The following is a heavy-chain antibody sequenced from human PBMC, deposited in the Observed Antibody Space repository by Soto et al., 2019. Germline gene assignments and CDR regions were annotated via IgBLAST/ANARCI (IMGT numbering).Heavy chain of an antibody. J-gene: IGHJ6*02. D-gene: IGHD2-2*02. V-gene: IGHV1-2*02. CDR3: ARGGRCSSTSCHRRYYYGMDV. Sequence: ASVKVSCKASGYTFTSYYMHWVRQAPGQGLEWMGWINPNSGGTNYAQKFQGRVTMTRDTSISTAYMELSRLRSDDTAVYYCARGGRCSSTSCHRRYYYGMDVWGQGTTVTVSS. CDR2: INPNSGGT. CDR1: GYTFTSYY.